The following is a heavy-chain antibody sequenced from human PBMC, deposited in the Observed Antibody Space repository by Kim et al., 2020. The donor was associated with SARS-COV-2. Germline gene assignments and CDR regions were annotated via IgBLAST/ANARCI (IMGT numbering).Heavy chain of an antibody. V-gene: IGHV3-30-3*01. D-gene: IGHD3-10*01. CDR3: ARDPGANYYYGMDV. CDR1: GFTFSTYA. CDR2: TSYDGSNK. J-gene: IGHJ6*02. Sequence: GGSLRLSCAASGFTFSTYAMHWVRQAPGKGLEWVAVTSYDGSNKHYADSVKGRFTISRDNSKNTLYLQMNSLRAEDTAVYYCARDPGANYYYGMDVWGQGTTVTVSS.